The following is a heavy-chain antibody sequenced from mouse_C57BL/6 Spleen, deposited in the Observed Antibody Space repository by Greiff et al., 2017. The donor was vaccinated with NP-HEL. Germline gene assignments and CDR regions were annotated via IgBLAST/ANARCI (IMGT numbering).Heavy chain of an antibody. CDR3: ARGLYDGYFDY. CDR2: INPYNGGT. V-gene: IGHV1-19*01. Sequence: VQLQQSGPVLVKPGASVKMSCKASGYTFTDYYMNWVKQSHGKSLEWIGVINPYNGGTSYNQKFKGKATLTVDKSSSTAYMELNSLTSEDSAVYYCARGLYDGYFDYWGQGTTLTVSS. J-gene: IGHJ2*01. CDR1: GYTFTDYY. D-gene: IGHD2-3*01.